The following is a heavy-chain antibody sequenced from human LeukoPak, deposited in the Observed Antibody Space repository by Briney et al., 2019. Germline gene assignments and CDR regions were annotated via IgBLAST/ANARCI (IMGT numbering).Heavy chain of an antibody. CDR2: ITASGDST. V-gene: IGHV3-23*01. J-gene: IGHJ4*02. CDR3: ARRDIVVVVSASDY. D-gene: IGHD2-15*01. CDR1: GFTFSNAW. Sequence: GGSLRLSCAASGFTFSNAWMSWVRQAPGKGLEWVSGITASGDSTYYGDSVKGRFTMSRDNSKNTVYLQMNSLRVDDTAVYYCARRDIVVVVSASDYWGQGTLVTVSS.